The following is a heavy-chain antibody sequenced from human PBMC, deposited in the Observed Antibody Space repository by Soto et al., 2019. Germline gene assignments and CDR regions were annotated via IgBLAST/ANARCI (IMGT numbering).Heavy chain of an antibody. D-gene: IGHD2-21*01. CDR2: IYTGGTT. CDR3: ARAVRESGGDALGD. Sequence: EVQLVESGGGLVQPGGSLTLSCAASGFSVSDYYMSWVRQAPGKGLEWVSIIYTGGTTYYEYSLKGRVTFSRDSSKNTLYLQINRLRVEDTGVYYCARAVRESGGDALGDWGQGNLVTVSS. CDR1: GFSVSDYY. V-gene: IGHV3-66*01. J-gene: IGHJ4*02.